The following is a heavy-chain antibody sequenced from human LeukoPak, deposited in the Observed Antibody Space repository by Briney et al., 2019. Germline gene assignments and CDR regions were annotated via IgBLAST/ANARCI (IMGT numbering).Heavy chain of an antibody. D-gene: IGHD2-8*01. Sequence: GGSLRLSCTAFGFSFDTFSMHWVRQIPGKGLEWVAVISNDESKIYYAGSVKGRFTISRDNSRSTLYLQMDSLRPDDTAVYCCARSNVPSKWWAYAMDVWGQGTMVTVSS. J-gene: IGHJ6*02. CDR3: ARSNVPSKWWAYAMDV. CDR1: GFSFDTFS. CDR2: ISNDESKI. V-gene: IGHV3-30-3*01.